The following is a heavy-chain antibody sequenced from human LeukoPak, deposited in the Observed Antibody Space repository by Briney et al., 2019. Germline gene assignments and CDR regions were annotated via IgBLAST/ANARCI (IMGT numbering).Heavy chain of an antibody. Sequence: SETLSLTCTVSGGSISSYYWSWIRQPPGKGLEWIGYIYYSGSTYYNPSLKSRVTISVDTSKNQFSLKLSSVTAADTAVYYCAILNVLLWFGESSSDKAFDYWGQGTLVTVSS. CDR2: IYYSGST. CDR3: AILNVLLWFGESSSDKAFDY. D-gene: IGHD3-10*01. CDR1: GGSISSYY. V-gene: IGHV4-59*04. J-gene: IGHJ4*02.